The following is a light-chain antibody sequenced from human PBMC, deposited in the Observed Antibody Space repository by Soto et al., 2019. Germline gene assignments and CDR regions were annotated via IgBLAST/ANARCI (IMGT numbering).Light chain of an antibody. Sequence: SSALTQPPSVSVAPGQTARRTCGGNNIGSKRVHWYQDKAGQAPVMVGYEDSDRPSGIPERFSGSNAGNTATLTISRVEAGDEADYYCQVWDSTSDLAVFGTGTKVTGL. CDR1: NIGSKR. J-gene: IGLJ1*01. V-gene: IGLV3-21*02. CDR2: EDS. CDR3: QVWDSTSDLAV.